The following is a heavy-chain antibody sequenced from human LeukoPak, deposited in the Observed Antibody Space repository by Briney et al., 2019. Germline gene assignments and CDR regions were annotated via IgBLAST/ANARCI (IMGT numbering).Heavy chain of an antibody. CDR3: ARSPQYSSSWYGDY. Sequence: PGGSLRLSCAASGFTFSSYGMSWVRQAPGKGLEWVSAISGSGSTIYYADSVKGRFTISRDNAKNSLYLQINSLRAEDTAVYYCARSPQYSSSWYGDYWGQGTLVTVSS. CDR1: GFTFSSYG. J-gene: IGHJ4*02. V-gene: IGHV3-48*04. CDR2: ISGSGSTI. D-gene: IGHD6-13*01.